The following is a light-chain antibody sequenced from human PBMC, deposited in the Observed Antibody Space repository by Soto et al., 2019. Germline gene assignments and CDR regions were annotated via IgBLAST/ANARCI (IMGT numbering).Light chain of an antibody. V-gene: IGKV1-33*01. J-gene: IGKJ4*01. CDR2: DAS. CDR3: QQSNGLPT. Sequence: DIQMTQSPSSLSASVGDRVTITCQASQDITNYLNWYQQKPGKAPKLLICDASNLETGVPSRFSRSGSGTYFTFTISSLQPEDIATYYCQQSNGLPTFGGGTKVEIK. CDR1: QDITNY.